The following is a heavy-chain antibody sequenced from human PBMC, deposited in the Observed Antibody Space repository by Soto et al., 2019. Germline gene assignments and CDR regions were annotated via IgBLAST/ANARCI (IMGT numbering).Heavy chain of an antibody. D-gene: IGHD3-22*01. CDR2: INDSGST. J-gene: IGHJ4*02. CDR1: GGSFSDYS. Sequence: QVQLQQWGAGLLKPSETLSLTCAVYGGSFSDYSWTWIRQPPGKGLEWIGEINDSGSTNYTPSLERRVTISRDTSKNRFSLKLSSVTAADTAVYYCARGSHKLHSYHSSGFYHYVDYWGQGSLVTVSS. CDR3: ARGSHKLHSYHSSGFYHYVDY. V-gene: IGHV4-34*01.